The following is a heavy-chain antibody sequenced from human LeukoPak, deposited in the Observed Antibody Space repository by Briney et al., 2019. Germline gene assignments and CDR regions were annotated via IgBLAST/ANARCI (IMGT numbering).Heavy chain of an antibody. J-gene: IGHJ4*02. D-gene: IGHD6-25*01. Sequence: GESLNISCKASGYSFTSYWIGWVRQMPGKGLEWMGIVYPRDSDTRYSPSFQGQVTISADKSISTAYLQWSSLKASDTAMYFCAKEGSGSSSDNWGRGTLVTVSS. CDR2: VYPRDSDT. CDR3: AKEGSGSSSDN. CDR1: GYSFTSYW. V-gene: IGHV5-51*01.